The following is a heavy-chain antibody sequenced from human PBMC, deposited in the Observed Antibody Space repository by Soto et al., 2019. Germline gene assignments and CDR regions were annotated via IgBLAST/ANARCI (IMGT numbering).Heavy chain of an antibody. Sequence: GASVKVSCKASGYTFTSYGISWVRQAPGQGLEWMGWISAYNGNTNYAQKLQGGVTMTTDTSTSTAYMELRSLRSDDTAVYYCARDLALYYDILTDIPKVAYFDYWGQGTLVTVSS. CDR2: ISAYNGNT. CDR1: GYTFTSYG. V-gene: IGHV1-18*01. D-gene: IGHD3-9*01. J-gene: IGHJ4*02. CDR3: ARDLALYYDILTDIPKVAYFDY.